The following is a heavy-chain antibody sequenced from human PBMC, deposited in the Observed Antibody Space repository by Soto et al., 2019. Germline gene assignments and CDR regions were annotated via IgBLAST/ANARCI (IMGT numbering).Heavy chain of an antibody. CDR3: ARTGYCSGGSCYPASWFDP. CDR1: GFSLSNARMG. J-gene: IGHJ5*02. D-gene: IGHD2-15*01. CDR2: IFSNDEK. Sequence: KPTETLTLTCTVSGFSLSNARMGVSWIRQPPGKALEWLAHIFSNDEKPYSTSLKSRLTIPKDTSKSQVALTMTNMDPGDTATYYGARTGYCSGGSCYPASWFDPWGQGTLVTVSS. V-gene: IGHV2-26*01.